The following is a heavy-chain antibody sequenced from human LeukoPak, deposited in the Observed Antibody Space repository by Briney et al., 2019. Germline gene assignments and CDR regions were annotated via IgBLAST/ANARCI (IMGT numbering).Heavy chain of an antibody. CDR1: GFTFSSYG. D-gene: IGHD5-12*01. CDR2: ISYDGSNK. Sequence: GGSLRLSCAASGFTFSSYGMHWVRQAPGKGLEWVAVISYDGSNKYYADSVKGRFTISRDNSKNTLYLQMNSLRAEDTAVYYCAKVGYSGYESDGELQDWGQGTLVTVSS. V-gene: IGHV3-30*18. CDR3: AKVGYSGYESDGELQD. J-gene: IGHJ1*01.